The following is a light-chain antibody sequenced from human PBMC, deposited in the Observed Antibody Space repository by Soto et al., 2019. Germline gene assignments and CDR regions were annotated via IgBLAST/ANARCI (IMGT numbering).Light chain of an antibody. CDR2: DDR. V-gene: IGLV3-21*02. Sequence: SYELTQPPSVSVSPGQTASVTCGGDNIGTKSVHWYQQRPGQAPVLVVYDDRDRPSGIPERFSGSNSGNTATLTISRVEAGDEADYYCQVWERISDHNFVLGDGTKVTVL. CDR1: NIGTKS. CDR3: QVWERISDHNFV. J-gene: IGLJ1*01.